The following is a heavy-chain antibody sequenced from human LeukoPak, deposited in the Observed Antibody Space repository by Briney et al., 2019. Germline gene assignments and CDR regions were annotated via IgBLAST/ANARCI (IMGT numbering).Heavy chain of an antibody. Sequence: SETLSLTCAVYGESFSGYFWNWIRQPPGKGLEWIGEINHSGSTSNHNPSLKSRVTMSVDTSKNQFSLKLTSVTAADTAIYYCSRHTEGYESSNYQGDAFDIWGQGTMVTVSS. V-gene: IGHV4-34*01. J-gene: IGHJ3*02. CDR2: INHSGSTS. CDR1: GESFSGYF. D-gene: IGHD3-22*01. CDR3: SRHTEGYESSNYQGDAFDI.